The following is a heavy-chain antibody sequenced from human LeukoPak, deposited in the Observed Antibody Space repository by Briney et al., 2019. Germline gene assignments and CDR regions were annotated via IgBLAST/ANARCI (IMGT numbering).Heavy chain of an antibody. CDR2: IFYSGSA. CDR1: ISIVSGGSISSSY. V-gene: IGHV4-59*08. D-gene: IGHD3-10*01. J-gene: IGHJ5*02. Sequence: ISIVSGGSISSSYWSWIRQSPGKGLEWIGYIFYSGSANYNPSLKSRVTISVYTSKNQFSLNLRSVTAADTALYYCARHTPGPNGSLDLWGQGTLVTVSS. CDR3: ARHTPGPNGSLDL.